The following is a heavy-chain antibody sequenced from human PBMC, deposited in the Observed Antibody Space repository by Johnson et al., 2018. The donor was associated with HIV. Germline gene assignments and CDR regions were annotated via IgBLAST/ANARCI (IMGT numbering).Heavy chain of an antibody. CDR2: ISYDGSNK. CDR3: ARGAIKYSSSWLGAFDI. Sequence: QEQLVESGGGLVQPGGSLRLSCAASGFTFSSYAMRWVRQAPGKGLEWVAVISYDGSNKYYADSVKGRFTISRDNSKNTLYLQMNSLRAEDTAVYYCARGAIKYSSSWLGAFDIWGQGTMVTVSS. CDR1: GFTFSSYA. D-gene: IGHD6-6*01. V-gene: IGHV3-30*14. J-gene: IGHJ3*02.